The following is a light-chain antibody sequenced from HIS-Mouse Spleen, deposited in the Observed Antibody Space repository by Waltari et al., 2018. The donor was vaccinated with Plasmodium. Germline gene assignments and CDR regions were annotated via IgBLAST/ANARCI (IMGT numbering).Light chain of an antibody. J-gene: IGKJ3*01. CDR2: GAS. Sequence: DIVLTQTPATLSVSPGERATLSCRASQSVSSNLAWYQQKPGQAPRLPIYGASTRPTGIPARFSGSGSGTEFTLTISSLQSEDFAVYYCQQYNNWSFTFGPGTKVDIK. CDR3: QQYNNWSFT. CDR1: QSVSSN. V-gene: IGKV3-15*01.